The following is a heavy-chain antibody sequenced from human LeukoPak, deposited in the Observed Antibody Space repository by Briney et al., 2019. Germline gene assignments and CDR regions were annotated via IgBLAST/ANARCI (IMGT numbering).Heavy chain of an antibody. CDR2: ISSSYI. Sequence: GGSLRLSCAASGFTFSSYSMNWVRQAPGKGLEWVSSISSSYIYYADSVKGRFTISRDNSKNTLYLQMNSLRAEDTAVYYCAKLPDPWGQGTLVTVSS. V-gene: IGHV3-21*01. CDR1: GFTFSSYS. D-gene: IGHD1-1*01. J-gene: IGHJ5*02. CDR3: AKLPDP.